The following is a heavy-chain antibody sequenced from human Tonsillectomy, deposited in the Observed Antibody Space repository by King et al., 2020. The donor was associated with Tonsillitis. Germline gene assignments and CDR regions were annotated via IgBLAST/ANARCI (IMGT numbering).Heavy chain of an antibody. D-gene: IGHD2-15*01. J-gene: IGHJ6*02. Sequence: VQLVESGGGVVQPGRSLRLSCAASGFTFSNYDMHWVRQAPGKGLEWVAVISYDGSNKYYAESVKGRFTISRDNSKNTLFLQMNSLRVEDTAVYYCTRGDDRSGGSCHYYGMDVWGQGTTVTVSS. CDR3: TRGDDRSGGSCHYYGMDV. V-gene: IGHV3-33*05. CDR1: GFTFSNYD. CDR2: ISYDGSNK.